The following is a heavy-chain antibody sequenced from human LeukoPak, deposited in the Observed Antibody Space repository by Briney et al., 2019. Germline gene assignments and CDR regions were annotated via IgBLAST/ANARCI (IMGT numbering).Heavy chain of an antibody. CDR1: GFTFSSYW. Sequence: RSGGSLRLSCAASGFTFSSYWMSWVRQAPGKGLEWVAVIWYDGSNKYYADSVKGRFTISRDNSKNTLYLQMNSLRAEDTAVYYCARDRFRYCSGGSCSSSYFDYWGQGTLVTVSS. CDR3: ARDRFRYCSGGSCSSSYFDY. D-gene: IGHD2-15*01. V-gene: IGHV3-33*08. CDR2: IWYDGSNK. J-gene: IGHJ4*02.